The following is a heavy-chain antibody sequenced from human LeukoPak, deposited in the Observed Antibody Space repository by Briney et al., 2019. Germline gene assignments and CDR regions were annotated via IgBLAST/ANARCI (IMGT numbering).Heavy chain of an antibody. CDR3: ARDVGYCSSTSCYNPDY. D-gene: IGHD2-2*02. J-gene: IGHJ4*02. CDR1: GFTVSSNY. V-gene: IGHV3-21*01. Sequence: GGSLRLSCAASGFTVSSNYMSWVRQAPGKGLEWVSSISSSSSYIYYADSVKGRFTISRDNAKNSLYLQMNSLRAEDTAVYYCARDVGYCSSTSCYNPDYWGQGTLVTVSS. CDR2: ISSSSSYI.